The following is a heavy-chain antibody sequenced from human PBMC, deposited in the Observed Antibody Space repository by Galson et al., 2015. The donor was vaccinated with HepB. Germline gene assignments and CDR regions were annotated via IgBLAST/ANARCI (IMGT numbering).Heavy chain of an antibody. J-gene: IGHJ5*02. CDR1: GGSISSGDYY. CDR3: ARDITIFGVVITEIWFDP. CDR2: IYYSGST. V-gene: IGHV4-30-4*08. Sequence: LSLTCTVSGGSISSGDYYWTWIRQPPGKGLEWIGNIYYSGSTYYNPSLKSRITISVDTSKNQFSLKLSSVTAADTAVYYCARDITIFGVVITEIWFDPRGQGTLVTVSS. D-gene: IGHD3-3*01.